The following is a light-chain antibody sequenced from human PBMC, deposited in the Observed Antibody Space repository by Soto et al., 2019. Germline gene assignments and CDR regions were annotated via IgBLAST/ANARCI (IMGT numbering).Light chain of an antibody. V-gene: IGKV4-1*01. Sequence: DIVMTQSPDSLAVSLGERATINCKSSQSVLYSSNNKNYLAGYQQKPGQPPKLPIYWASTRESGVPDRFSGSGSGTDFTLTISSLQAEDVAVYYCQQYYSTPLYTFGQGTKLEIK. CDR1: QSVLYSSNNKNY. CDR3: QQYYSTPLYT. J-gene: IGKJ2*01. CDR2: WAS.